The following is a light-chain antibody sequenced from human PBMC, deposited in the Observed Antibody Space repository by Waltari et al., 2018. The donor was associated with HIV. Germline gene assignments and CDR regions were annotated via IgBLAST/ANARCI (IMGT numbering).Light chain of an antibody. CDR2: DVT. Sequence: QSALTQPASVSGSPGKSITISCTGTSSDIGGSTSVSRYQHHPSKPPKPIIYDVTERPTGSPNLFSGSKSDNTASLTISGLQTEDEADFYCSSYITGSPFVFGGGTKVTVL. J-gene: IGLJ2*01. CDR3: SSYITGSPFV. CDR1: SSDIGGSTS. V-gene: IGLV2-14*03.